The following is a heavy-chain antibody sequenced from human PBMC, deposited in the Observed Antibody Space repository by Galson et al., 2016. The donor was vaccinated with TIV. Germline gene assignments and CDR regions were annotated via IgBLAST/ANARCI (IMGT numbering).Heavy chain of an antibody. CDR2: INPDSGDT. J-gene: IGHJ3*02. D-gene: IGHD4-17*01. V-gene: IGHV1-2*02. CDR3: ARDPSPVTTPPFDI. CDR1: GYTFTGYY. Sequence: SVKVSCKAPGYTFTGYYMHWVRQDPGQGLEWMGWINPDSGDTNYSQKFQGRVTMTRDTSINTAYMELSNLKSDDTAVYYCARDPSPVTTPPFDICGQGTIVTASS.